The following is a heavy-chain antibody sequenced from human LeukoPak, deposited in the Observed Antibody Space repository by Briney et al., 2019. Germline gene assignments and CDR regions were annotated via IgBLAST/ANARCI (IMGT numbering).Heavy chain of an antibody. V-gene: IGHV4-34*01. J-gene: IGHJ6*02. CDR2: INHSGST. CDR1: GASLSSSGYY. Sequence: SETLSLTCTVSGASLSSSGYYWSWIRQPPGKGLEWIGEINHSGSTNYNPSLKSRVTISVDTSKNQFSLKLSSVTAADTAVYYCARGTSYYDFWSGYYTYYYYGMDVWGQGTTVTVSS. CDR3: ARGTSYYDFWSGYYTYYYYGMDV. D-gene: IGHD3-3*01.